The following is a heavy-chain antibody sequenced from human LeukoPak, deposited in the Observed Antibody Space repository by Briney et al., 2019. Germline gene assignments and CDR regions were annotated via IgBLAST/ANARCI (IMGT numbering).Heavy chain of an antibody. J-gene: IGHJ5*02. V-gene: IGHV1-46*01. CDR1: GYTFTSYY. Sequence: ASVKVSCKASGYTFTSYYMHWVRQAPGQGLEWMGIINPSGGSTSYAQKFQGRVTMTRDMSTSTVYMELSSLRSEDTAVYYCARGRGEIVVVPAAIRGINWFDPWGQGTLVTVSS. CDR2: INPSGGST. D-gene: IGHD2-2*02. CDR3: ARGRGEIVVVPAAIRGINWFDP.